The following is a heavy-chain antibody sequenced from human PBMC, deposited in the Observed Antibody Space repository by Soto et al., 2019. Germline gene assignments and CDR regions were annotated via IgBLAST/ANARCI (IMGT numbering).Heavy chain of an antibody. Sequence: SETLSLTCTVSGGSISSSSYYWGWIRQPPGKGLEWIGSIYYSGSTYYNPSLKSRVTISVDTSKNQFSLKLSSVTAADTAVYYCARFDEGHRYGHFDYWGQGTLVTVSS. D-gene: IGHD5-18*01. CDR1: GGSISSSSYY. CDR3: ARFDEGHRYGHFDY. V-gene: IGHV4-39*01. J-gene: IGHJ4*02. CDR2: IYYSGST.